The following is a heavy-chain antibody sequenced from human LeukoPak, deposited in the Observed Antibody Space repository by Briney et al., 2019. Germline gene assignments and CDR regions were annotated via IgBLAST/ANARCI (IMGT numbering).Heavy chain of an antibody. CDR3: ARVYYYDSSGYSHTFDY. D-gene: IGHD3-22*01. CDR1: GGSISSYY. V-gene: IGHV4-59*01. J-gene: IGHJ4*02. Sequence: SSETLSLTCTVSGGSISSYYWSWIRQPPGRGLEWIWYIYYSGSTNYNPSLKSRVTISVDTSMNQFSLKLSSVTAADTAVYYCARVYYYDSSGYSHTFDYWGQGTLVTVSS. CDR2: IYYSGST.